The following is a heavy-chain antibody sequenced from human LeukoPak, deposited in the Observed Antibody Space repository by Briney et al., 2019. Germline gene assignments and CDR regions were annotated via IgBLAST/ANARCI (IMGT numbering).Heavy chain of an antibody. J-gene: IGHJ6*02. CDR1: GGSISSHY. Sequence: SETLSLTCTVPGGSISSHYWSWIRQPPGKGLEWIGYIYYSGSTNYNPSLKSRVTISVDTSKNQFSLKLSSVTAADTAVYYCARGVVRGVTLYYYYGMDVWGQGTTVTVSS. CDR2: IYYSGST. V-gene: IGHV4-59*11. CDR3: ARGVVRGVTLYYYYGMDV. D-gene: IGHD3-10*01.